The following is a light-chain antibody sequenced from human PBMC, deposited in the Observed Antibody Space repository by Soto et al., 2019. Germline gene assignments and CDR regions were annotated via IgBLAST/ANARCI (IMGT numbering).Light chain of an antibody. Sequence: EIVLTQSPATLSLSPGERATLFCRSSQSIGTYLAWYQQKSGQAPRLLIYDASNRATGIPARFSGGGSGTGFIRTVSSQEPEDFAVYYCQQRSIWPPTFGQGTKLEI. V-gene: IGKV3-11*01. CDR3: QQRSIWPPT. CDR1: QSIGTY. CDR2: DAS. J-gene: IGKJ2*01.